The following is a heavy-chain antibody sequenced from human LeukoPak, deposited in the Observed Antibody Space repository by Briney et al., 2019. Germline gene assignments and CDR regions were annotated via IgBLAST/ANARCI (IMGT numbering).Heavy chain of an antibody. V-gene: IGHV1-69*05. D-gene: IGHD3-22*01. J-gene: IGHJ6*03. CDR3: AYCPHYYDSSGPPGLYLYMDV. CDR1: GGTFSSYA. Sequence: SVKVSCKASGGTFSSYAISWVRQAPGQGLEWMGRIILIFGTANYAQKFQGRVTITTDESTSTAYMELSSLRSEDTAVYYCAYCPHYYDSSGPPGLYLYMDVWGKGTTVTVSS. CDR2: IILIFGTA.